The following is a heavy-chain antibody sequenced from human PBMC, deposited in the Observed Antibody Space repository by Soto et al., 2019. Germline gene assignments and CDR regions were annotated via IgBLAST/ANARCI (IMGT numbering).Heavy chain of an antibody. CDR2: ISAYNCNT. CDR1: GYTFTDYG. J-gene: IGHJ4*02. CDR3: ARDRSTHDY. D-gene: IGHD1-1*01. Sequence: QGQLVQSGVEVKKPGASVKVSCKASGYTFTDYGISWVRQAPGQGLEWMGWISAYNCNTNYAQNLQDRVTMTTDTSTSTAYMELRSLRSDDTAVYYCARDRSTHDYWGQGTLIAVSS. V-gene: IGHV1-18*01.